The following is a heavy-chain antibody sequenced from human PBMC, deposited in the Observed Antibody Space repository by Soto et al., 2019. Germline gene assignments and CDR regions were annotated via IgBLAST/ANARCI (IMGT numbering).Heavy chain of an antibody. D-gene: IGHD3-9*01. CDR3: ARASPGGYDILTGRQSGFDY. CDR1: GGSISSGGYY. CDR2: IYYSGST. J-gene: IGHJ4*02. Sequence: QVQLQESGPGLVKPSQTLSLTCTVSGGSISSGGYYWSWIRQHPGKGLEWIGYIYYSGSTYYNPSRTRRVTISVDTSKNQFSLKLSSVTAADTAVYYCARASPGGYDILTGRQSGFDYWGQGTLVTVSS. V-gene: IGHV4-31*03.